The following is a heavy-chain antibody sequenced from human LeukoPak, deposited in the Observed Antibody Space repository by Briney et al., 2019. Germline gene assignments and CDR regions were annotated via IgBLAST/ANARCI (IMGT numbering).Heavy chain of an antibody. CDR3: ARVPGGYNSFDY. J-gene: IGHJ4*02. CDR1: GFTFSSYA. Sequence: LRLSCAASGFTFSSYAMSWIRQHPGKGLEWIGYIYYSGSTYYNPSLKSRVTISVDTSKNQFSLKLSSVTAADTAVYYCARVPGGYNSFDYWGQGTLVTVSS. CDR2: IYYSGST. D-gene: IGHD5-12*01. V-gene: IGHV4-31*02.